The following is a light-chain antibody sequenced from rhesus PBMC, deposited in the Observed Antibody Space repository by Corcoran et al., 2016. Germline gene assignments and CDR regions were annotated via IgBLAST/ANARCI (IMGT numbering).Light chain of an antibody. V-gene: IGKV1-25*01. CDR1: QDIRSF. CDR2: YST. J-gene: IGKJ2*01. Sequence: DIQMTQSPSSLSASVGDRVTITCRASQDIRSFVVWYQQKPGKAPNLLIYYSTTLQSGVPPRLSGLGSGTDFALTISSLHPEDFATYYCQQYYGLPYSFGRGTKLEI. CDR3: QQYYGLPYS.